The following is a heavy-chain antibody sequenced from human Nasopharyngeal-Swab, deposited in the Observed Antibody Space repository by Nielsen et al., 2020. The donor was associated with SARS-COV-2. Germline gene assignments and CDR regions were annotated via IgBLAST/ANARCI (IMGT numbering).Heavy chain of an antibody. V-gene: IGHV3-48*01. CDR1: GFDFTIYG. D-gene: IGHD6-19*01. J-gene: IGHJ4*02. CDR3: SKGGWVDY. CDR2: ITNSGSV. Sequence: GESLKISCAASGFDFTIYGMNWFRQAPGKGLEWVSYITNSGSVKYADSVQGRFTISRDHAKNSLYLQMDRLRAQATAMYYCSKGGWVDYWGQGTQVTVSS.